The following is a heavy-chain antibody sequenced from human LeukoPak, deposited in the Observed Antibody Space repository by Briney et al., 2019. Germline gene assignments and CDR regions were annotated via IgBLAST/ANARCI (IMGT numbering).Heavy chain of an antibody. J-gene: IGHJ3*02. CDR3: AREAPGAFDI. CDR1: GFTFSSYS. V-gene: IGHV3-21*01. Sequence: GGSLRPSCAASGFTFSSYSMNWVRQAPGKGLEWVSSISSSSSYIYYADSVKGRFTISRDNAKNSLYLQMNSLRAEDTAVYYCAREAPGAFDIWGQGTMVTVSS. CDR2: ISSSSSYI.